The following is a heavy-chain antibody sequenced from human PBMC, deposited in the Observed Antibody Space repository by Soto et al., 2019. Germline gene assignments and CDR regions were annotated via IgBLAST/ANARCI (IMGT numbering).Heavy chain of an antibody. Sequence: ASVKVSCKASGGTFSSYTISWVRQAPGQGLEWMGRINPILGIANYAQKFQGRVTITADKSTSTAYMELSSLRSEDTAVYYCARVGHSSDETQVDYWGQGTLVTVSS. J-gene: IGHJ4*02. CDR3: ARVGHSSDETQVDY. D-gene: IGHD6-25*01. V-gene: IGHV1-69*02. CDR2: INPILGIA. CDR1: GGTFSSYT.